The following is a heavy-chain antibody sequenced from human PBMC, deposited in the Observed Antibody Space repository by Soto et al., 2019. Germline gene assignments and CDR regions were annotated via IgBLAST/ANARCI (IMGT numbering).Heavy chain of an antibody. CDR3: ARGLGFGESEY. J-gene: IGHJ4*02. CDR2: IIPILGIA. V-gene: IGHV1-69*02. CDR1: GGTFSSYT. D-gene: IGHD3-10*01. Sequence: QVQLVQSGAEVKKPGSSVKVSCKASGGTFSSYTISWVRQAPGQGLEWMGRIIPILGIANYAQKFQGRVTXTXNKSTSTAYMELSSLRSEDTAVYYCARGLGFGESEYWGQGTLVTVSS.